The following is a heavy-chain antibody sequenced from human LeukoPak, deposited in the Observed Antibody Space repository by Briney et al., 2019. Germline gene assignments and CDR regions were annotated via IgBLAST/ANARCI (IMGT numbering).Heavy chain of an antibody. CDR3: AREGIGGNSG. Sequence: KTGGSMRLSCAASGFHFSTYNMNWVRQAPGKGLEWVSSISSSTTYIYYADSVKGRFTISRDDAKNSLYLQMNSLRVEDTSVYYCAREGIGGNSGWGQGTLVTVSS. CDR2: ISSSTTYI. V-gene: IGHV3-21*01. CDR1: GFHFSTYN. D-gene: IGHD4-23*01. J-gene: IGHJ4*02.